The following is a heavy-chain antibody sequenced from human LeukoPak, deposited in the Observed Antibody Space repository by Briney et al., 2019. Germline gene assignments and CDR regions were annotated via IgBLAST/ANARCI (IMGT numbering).Heavy chain of an antibody. CDR2: IYYSGTT. CDR1: GGSICSGDYY. V-gene: IGHV4-30-4*01. Sequence: SQTLSLTCTVSGGSICSGDYYWSWIRQPPGEGLGWIGYIYYSGTTYYNPPLNSRGTISVDTSKNQFSLKLSSVTAADTAVYYCARAPMVGFAYWFDPWGQGTLVTVSS. D-gene: IGHD3-10*01. J-gene: IGHJ5*02. CDR3: ARAPMVGFAYWFDP.